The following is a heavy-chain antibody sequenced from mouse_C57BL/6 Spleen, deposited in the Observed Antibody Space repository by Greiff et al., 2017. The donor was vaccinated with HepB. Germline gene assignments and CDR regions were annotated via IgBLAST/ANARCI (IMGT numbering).Heavy chain of an antibody. D-gene: IGHD2-4*01. CDR1: GYTFTSYT. V-gene: IGHV1-4*01. Sequence: QVHVKQSGAELARPGASVKMSCKASGYTFTSYTMHWVKQRPGQGLEWIGYINPSSGYTKYNQKFKDKATLTADKSSSTAYMQLSSLTSEDSAVYYCARMGDYGYFDVWGTGTTVTVSS. CDR3: ARMGDYGYFDV. CDR2: INPSSGYT. J-gene: IGHJ1*03.